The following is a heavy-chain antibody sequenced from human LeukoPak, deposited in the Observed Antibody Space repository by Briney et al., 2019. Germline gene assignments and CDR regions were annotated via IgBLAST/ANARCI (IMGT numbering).Heavy chain of an antibody. CDR3: ATSAVNYYGSGSYPPDY. J-gene: IGHJ4*02. CDR1: GYTLTELS. Sequence: ASVKVSCKVSGYTLTELSMHWVRQAPGKGLEWMGGFDPEDGETIYAQEFQGRVTMTEDTSTDTAYMELSSLRSEDTAVYYCATSAVNYYGSGSYPPDYWGQGTLVTVSS. D-gene: IGHD3-10*01. CDR2: FDPEDGET. V-gene: IGHV1-24*01.